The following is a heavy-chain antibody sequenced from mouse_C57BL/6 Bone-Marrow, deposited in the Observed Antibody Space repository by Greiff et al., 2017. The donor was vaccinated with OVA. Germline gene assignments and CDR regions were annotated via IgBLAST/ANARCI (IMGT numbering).Heavy chain of an antibody. J-gene: IGHJ2*01. CDR3: ARGSTVVATRFDY. CDR1: GFTFSDYY. CDR2: ISNGGGST. D-gene: IGHD1-1*01. V-gene: IGHV5-12*01. Sequence: EVHLVESGGGLVQPGGSLKLSCAASGFTFSDYYMYWVRQTPEKRLEWVAYISNGGGSTYYPGTVKGRFTISRDNAKDTLYLQMSRLKSEDTAMYYCARGSTVVATRFDYWGQGTTLTVSS.